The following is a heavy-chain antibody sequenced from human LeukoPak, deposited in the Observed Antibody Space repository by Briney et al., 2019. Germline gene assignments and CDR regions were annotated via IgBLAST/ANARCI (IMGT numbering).Heavy chain of an antibody. Sequence: GGSLRLSCAASGFTFSSYSMNWVRQAPGKGLVWVSRIKGDGSSTSYADSVKGRFTISRDNDKNTLYLQMNSLRGEDTAVYYCVGDPDYGGYSRFDYWGQGTLVTVSS. CDR2: IKGDGSST. J-gene: IGHJ4*02. CDR1: GFTFSSYS. V-gene: IGHV3-74*01. CDR3: VGDPDYGGYSRFDY. D-gene: IGHD4-23*01.